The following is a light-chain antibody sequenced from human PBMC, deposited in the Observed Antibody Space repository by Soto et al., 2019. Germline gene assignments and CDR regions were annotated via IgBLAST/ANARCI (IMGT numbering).Light chain of an antibody. Sequence: ETVLTQSPGTVSLYPGERATLSCTTSQSVRSNYLAWYQQKPGQAPRLVVYGVFNRATGIPARFSGSGSGTDFTLTISGLEPEDSAVYYCPHYDGSPRTFGQGTKLEI. CDR3: PHYDGSPRT. V-gene: IGKV3-20*01. CDR2: GVF. CDR1: QSVRSNY. J-gene: IGKJ2*01.